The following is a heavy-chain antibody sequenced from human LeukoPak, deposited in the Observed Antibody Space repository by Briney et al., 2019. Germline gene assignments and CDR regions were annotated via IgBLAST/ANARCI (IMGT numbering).Heavy chain of an antibody. CDR2: ISWNSNSI. V-gene: IGHV3-9*01. J-gene: IGHJ3*02. D-gene: IGHD2-15*01. CDR1: GFSFDDYA. Sequence: GGSLRLSCAASGFSFDDYAMHWVRQAPGKGLEWVSGISWNSNSIAYADSVKGRFTISRDNAKNSLYLQMNSLRAEDTAVYYCASGWSHAFDIWGQGTMVTVSS. CDR3: ASGWSHAFDI.